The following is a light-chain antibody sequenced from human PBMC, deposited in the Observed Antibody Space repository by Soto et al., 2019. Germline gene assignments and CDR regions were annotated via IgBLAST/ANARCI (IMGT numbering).Light chain of an antibody. V-gene: IGLV1-51*01. CDR1: SSNIGDNS. J-gene: IGLJ2*01. CDR2: DNN. CDR3: GTWDSSLSTVV. Sequence: QSVLTQPPSVSAAPGQKVTISCSGSSSNIGDNSVSWYQQLPGTAPKLLIYDNNERPSGIPDRFSASKSGTSATLGITGLQTGDEADYYCGTWDSSLSTVVFGGGTKLTVL.